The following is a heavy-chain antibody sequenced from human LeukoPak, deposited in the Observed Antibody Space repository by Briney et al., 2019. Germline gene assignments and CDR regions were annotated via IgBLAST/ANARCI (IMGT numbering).Heavy chain of an antibody. D-gene: IGHD3-22*01. Sequence: PGGSLRLSCAASGFTFSSYTMNWVRQAPGKGLEWVSYISGGGTTIHYADSVRGRFTISRDNSKNILYLQMNSLRLEDTAVYYCARNYDSSAEGHGYWGQGTPVTVSS. CDR3: ARNYDSSAEGHGY. CDR1: GFTFSSYT. CDR2: ISGGGTTI. V-gene: IGHV3-48*01. J-gene: IGHJ4*02.